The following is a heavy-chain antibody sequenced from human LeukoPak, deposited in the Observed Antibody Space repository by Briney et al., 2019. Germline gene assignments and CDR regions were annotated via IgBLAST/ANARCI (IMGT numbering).Heavy chain of an antibody. CDR2: INPSGGCT. CDR1: GYTFTSYY. Sequence: ASVKVSCKASGYTFTSYYMHWVRQAPGQGLEWMGIINPSGGCTSYAQKFQGRVTMTRDTSTSTVYMELSSLRSEDTAVYYCARVVISGGYYDAFDIWGQGTMVTVSS. CDR3: ARVVISGGYYDAFDI. J-gene: IGHJ3*02. D-gene: IGHD1-26*01. V-gene: IGHV1-46*01.